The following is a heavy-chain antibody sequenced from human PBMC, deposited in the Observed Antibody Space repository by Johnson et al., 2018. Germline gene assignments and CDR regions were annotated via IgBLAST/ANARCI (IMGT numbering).Heavy chain of an antibody. CDR3: AREGPLSSSPKINYNSGRDV. Sequence: QVQLVQSGAEVRKPGSSVKVSCKASGGTFRSSAISWVRQAPGQGLEWMGGIIPIFGSAHSAQNFQGRVTITADGSTSTVNMELRSLRSEDPAVYYCAREGPLSSSPKINYNSGRDVWGQGTTVTFSS. V-gene: IGHV1-69*12. J-gene: IGHJ6*02. CDR2: IIPIFGSA. D-gene: IGHD6-13*01. CDR1: GGTFRSSA.